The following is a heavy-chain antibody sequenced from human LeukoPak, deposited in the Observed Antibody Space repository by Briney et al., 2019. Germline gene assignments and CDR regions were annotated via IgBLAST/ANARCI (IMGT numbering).Heavy chain of an antibody. D-gene: IGHD6-13*01. V-gene: IGHV4-39*01. CDR3: ARTYSSTPWDYFDY. CDR2: IYYSGST. J-gene: IGHJ4*02. Sequence: PSETLSLTCTVSGGSISSSSYYWGWIRQPPGKGLEWIGSIYYSGSTYYNPSLKSRVTISVDTSKNQFSLKLSSVTAADTAVYYCARTYSSTPWDYFDYWGQGTLVTVSS. CDR1: GGSISSSSYY.